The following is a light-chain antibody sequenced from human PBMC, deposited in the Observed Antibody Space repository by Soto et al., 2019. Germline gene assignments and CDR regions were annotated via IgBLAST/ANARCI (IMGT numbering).Light chain of an antibody. CDR1: QIVRSTY. CDR2: GAS. V-gene: IGKV3-20*01. CDR3: QQYDITPPNT. J-gene: IGKJ4*01. Sequence: EIVLTQSPGTLCLSPGEGATLSCRASQIVRSTYLAWFQQKPGQAPRLLIYGASTRATGIPDRFSGSGSGTDFTLTISGLEPKDFALYYCQQYDITPPNTFGGGTKVDIK.